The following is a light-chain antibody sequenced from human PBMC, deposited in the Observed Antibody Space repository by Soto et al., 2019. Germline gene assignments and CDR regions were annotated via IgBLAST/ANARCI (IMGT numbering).Light chain of an antibody. V-gene: IGKV1-39*01. J-gene: IGKJ4*01. CDR3: QQTYNTPLS. Sequence: DIPMTQSPSSLSASVGDRVTMTCRASQSINSYLTWYQHKPGKAPKLLIYTASRLHSGVPSRFSGSGSGTDFNLNISSLQPEDFATYDCQQTYNTPLSFGGGTKVQIK. CDR1: QSINSY. CDR2: TAS.